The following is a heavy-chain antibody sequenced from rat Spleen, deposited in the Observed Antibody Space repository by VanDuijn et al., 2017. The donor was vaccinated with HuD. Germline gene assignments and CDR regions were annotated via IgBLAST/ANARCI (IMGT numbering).Heavy chain of an antibody. Sequence: EVKLVESGGGLVQPGRSLKLSCAASGFTFTNYGMAWVRQAPTKGLEWVATISYDGSSAYYRDSVKGRFTISRDNAKSTLYLQMDSLRSEDTATYYCARRHYGYTDYFDYWGQGVMVTVSS. CDR1: GFTFTNYG. CDR3: ARRHYGYTDYFDY. V-gene: IGHV5-29*01. CDR2: ISYDGSSA. J-gene: IGHJ2*01. D-gene: IGHD1-9*01.